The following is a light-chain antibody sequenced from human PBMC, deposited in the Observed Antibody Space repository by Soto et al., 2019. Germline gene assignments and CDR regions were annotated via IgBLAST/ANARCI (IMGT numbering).Light chain of an antibody. CDR3: SSYTSTYVV. V-gene: IGLV2-14*01. CDR1: SSDVGGYNY. CDR2: EVS. J-gene: IGLJ2*01. Sequence: QLVLTQPASVSGSPEQSITISCTGTSSDVGGYNYVSWYQQHPGKAPKLMIYEVSNRPSGVSNRFSGSKSGNTASLTISGLQAEDEADYYCSSYTSTYVVFGGGTKLTVL.